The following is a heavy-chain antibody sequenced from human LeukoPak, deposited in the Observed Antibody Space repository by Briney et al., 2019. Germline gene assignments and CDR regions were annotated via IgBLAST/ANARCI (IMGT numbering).Heavy chain of an antibody. CDR2: IIPILGIA. J-gene: IGHJ6*04. Sequence: RASVKVSCKASGYTFTSYAISWVRQAPGQGLEWMGRIIPILGIANYAQKFQGRVTITADKSTSTAYMELSSLRSEDTAVYYCATSVEMAKIGLAYSYYGMDVWGKGTTVTVSS. CDR1: GYTFTSYA. D-gene: IGHD5-24*01. V-gene: IGHV1-69*04. CDR3: ATSVEMAKIGLAYSYYGMDV.